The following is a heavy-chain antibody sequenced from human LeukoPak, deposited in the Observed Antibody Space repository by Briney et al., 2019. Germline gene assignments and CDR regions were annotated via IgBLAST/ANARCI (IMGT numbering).Heavy chain of an antibody. J-gene: IGHJ4*02. CDR2: INHSGST. D-gene: IGHD3-10*01. CDR3: ARGWVRGVTHFDY. Sequence: PSETLSLTCAVYGGSFSGYYWSWIRQPPGKGLEWIGEINHSGSTNYNPSLKGRVTISVDTSKNQFSLKLSSVTAADTAVYYCARGWVRGVTHFDYWGQGTLVTVSS. V-gene: IGHV4-34*01. CDR1: GGSFSGYY.